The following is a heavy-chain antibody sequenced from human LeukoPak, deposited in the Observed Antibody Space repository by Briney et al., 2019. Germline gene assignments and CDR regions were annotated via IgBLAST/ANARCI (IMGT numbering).Heavy chain of an antibody. CDR3: AREHYDSSGYYYFDY. Sequence: GRSLRLSCAASGFTFSSYGMHWVRQAPGKGLEWVAVIWYDGSNKYYADSVKGRFTISRDNSKNTLYLQMNSLRAEDTAVYYCAREHYDSSGYYYFDYWGKGTLVTVSS. CDR1: GFTFSSYG. D-gene: IGHD3-22*01. CDR2: IWYDGSNK. V-gene: IGHV3-33*01. J-gene: IGHJ4*02.